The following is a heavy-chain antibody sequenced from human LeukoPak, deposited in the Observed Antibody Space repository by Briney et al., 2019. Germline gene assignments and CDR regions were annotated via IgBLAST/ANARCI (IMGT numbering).Heavy chain of an antibody. Sequence: PETLSLTCAVYGGSFSGYYWSWIRQPPGKGLEWIGEINHSGSTNYNPSLKSRVTISVDTSKNQFSLKLSSVTAADTAVYYCARGLYDFWSGYSRFGMDVWGQGTTVTVSS. D-gene: IGHD3-3*01. V-gene: IGHV4-34*01. CDR2: INHSGST. CDR1: GGSFSGYY. CDR3: ARGLYDFWSGYSRFGMDV. J-gene: IGHJ6*02.